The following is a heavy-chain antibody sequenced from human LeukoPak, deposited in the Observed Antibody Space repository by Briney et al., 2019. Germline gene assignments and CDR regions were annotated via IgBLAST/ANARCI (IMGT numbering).Heavy chain of an antibody. J-gene: IGHJ5*02. D-gene: IGHD3-10*01. V-gene: IGHV4-59*08. Sequence: PSETLSLTCTVSGGSISNYYWNWIRQPPGKGLEWIGNIYYSGSTNYNPSLKSRVTISVDTSKNQFSLKLTSVTAADTAVYYCARHGVRGAPYNWFDPWAREPWSPSPQ. CDR2: IYYSGST. CDR1: GGSISNYY. CDR3: ARHGVRGAPYNWFDP.